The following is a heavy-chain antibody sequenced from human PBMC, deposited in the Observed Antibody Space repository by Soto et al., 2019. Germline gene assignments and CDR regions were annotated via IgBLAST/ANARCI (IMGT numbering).Heavy chain of an antibody. Sequence: GGSLRLSCAASGFTFSSYAMSWVRQAPGKGLEWVSAISGSGGSTYYADSVKGRFTISRDNSKNTLYLQMNSLRAEDTAVYYCAKLAASPLYYYYYMDVWGEGTTVTVSS. CDR2: ISGSGGST. J-gene: IGHJ6*03. D-gene: IGHD2-15*01. CDR1: GFTFSSYA. V-gene: IGHV3-23*01. CDR3: AKLAASPLYYYYYMDV.